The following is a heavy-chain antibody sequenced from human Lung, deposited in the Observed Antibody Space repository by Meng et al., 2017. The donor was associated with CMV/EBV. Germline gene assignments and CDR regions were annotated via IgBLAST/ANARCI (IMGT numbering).Heavy chain of an antibody. Sequence: SVXVSXXASGGTFSSYAISWVRQAPGQGLEWMGGIIPIFGTANYAQKFQGRVMITTDESTSTAYMELSSLRSEDTAVYYCARMDCSSTSCLRDYYYYGMDVWGQGXTVTVSS. CDR2: IIPIFGTA. CDR3: ARMDCSSTSCLRDYYYYGMDV. V-gene: IGHV1-69*05. CDR1: GGTFSSYA. J-gene: IGHJ6*02. D-gene: IGHD2-2*01.